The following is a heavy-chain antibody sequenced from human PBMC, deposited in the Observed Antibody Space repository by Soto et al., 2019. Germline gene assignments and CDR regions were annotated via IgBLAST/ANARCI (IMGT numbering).Heavy chain of an antibody. CDR3: ARVPGYSYGYHIDY. Sequence: QVQLQESGPGLVKPSQTLSLTCTVSGGSISSGGYYWSWIRQHPGKGLEWIGYIYYSGSTYYNPSLKSRVTIAVDTSKNQFSLKLSSVTAADTAVYYCARVPGYSYGYHIDYWGQGTLVTVSS. CDR1: GGSISSGGYY. V-gene: IGHV4-31*03. D-gene: IGHD5-18*01. CDR2: IYYSGST. J-gene: IGHJ4*02.